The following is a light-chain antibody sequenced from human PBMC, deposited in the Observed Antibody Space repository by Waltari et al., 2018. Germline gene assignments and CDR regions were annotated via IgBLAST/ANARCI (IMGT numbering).Light chain of an antibody. CDR2: EGS. Sequence: QSALTQPASVSGSPGQSITISCTGTSSDVGSYNLVSWYQQHPGKAPKLMIYEGSKRPSGVSNRFSGSKSGNTASLTFSGLQAEDEADYYCCSYAGSSTLVFGGGTKLTV. CDR3: CSYAGSSTLV. J-gene: IGLJ2*01. CDR1: SSDVGSYNL. V-gene: IGLV2-23*01.